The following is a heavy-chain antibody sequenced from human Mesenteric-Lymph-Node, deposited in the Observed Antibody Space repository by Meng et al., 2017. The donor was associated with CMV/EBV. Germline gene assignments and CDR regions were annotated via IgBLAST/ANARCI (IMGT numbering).Heavy chain of an antibody. CDR2: IYPGDSDT. CDR3: ARHESFRDWFDP. Sequence: KVSCKGSGYSFTSYWIGWVRQMPGKGLEWMGIIYPGDSDTRYSPSFQGQVTISADKSISTAYLQWSSLKASDTAMYFCARHESFRDWFDPWGQGTLVTVSS. V-gene: IGHV5-51*01. J-gene: IGHJ5*02. CDR1: GYSFTSYW.